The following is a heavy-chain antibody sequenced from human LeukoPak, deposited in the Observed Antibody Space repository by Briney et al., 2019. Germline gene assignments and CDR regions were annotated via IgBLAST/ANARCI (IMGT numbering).Heavy chain of an antibody. J-gene: IGHJ3*02. Sequence: SETLSLTCTVSGGSISSSSYYWGWIRQPPGKGLEWIGSIYYSGSTYYNPSLKSRFTISVDTSKNQFSLKLSSVTAADTAVYYCAGGRCSSTSCADAFDIWGQGTMVTVSS. CDR3: AGGRCSSTSCADAFDI. CDR2: IYYSGST. V-gene: IGHV4-39*01. CDR1: GGSISSSSYY. D-gene: IGHD2-2*01.